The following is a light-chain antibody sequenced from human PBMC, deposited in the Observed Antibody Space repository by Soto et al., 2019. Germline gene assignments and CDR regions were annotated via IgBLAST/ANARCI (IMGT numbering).Light chain of an antibody. CDR2: GVS. CDR1: SSDVGGYNF. V-gene: IGLV2-8*01. CDR3: SSYAATNNWV. Sequence: QSVLTQPPSASGSPGQSVTISCTGTSSDVGGYNFVSWYQQHPGKAPKLMIYGVSKRPSGVADRFSGSKSGNTASLTVSGLQGEDEADYYCSSYAATNNWVFGGGTKVTVL. J-gene: IGLJ3*02.